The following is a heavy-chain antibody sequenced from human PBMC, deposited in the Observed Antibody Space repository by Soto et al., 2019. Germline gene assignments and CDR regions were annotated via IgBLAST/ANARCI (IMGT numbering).Heavy chain of an antibody. V-gene: IGHV4-34*01. CDR1: GGSFSGYY. CDR2: IYHSGST. CDR3: ARRPRAVRGVVASRLDY. J-gene: IGHJ4*02. D-gene: IGHD3-10*01. Sequence: SETLSLTCAVYGGSFSGYYWTWIRQPPGKGLEWIGEIYHSGSTNYNPSLKSRVTISVDTSKSQVSLNLSSVTAADTAVYYCARRPRAVRGVVASRLDYWGQGTLVTVSS.